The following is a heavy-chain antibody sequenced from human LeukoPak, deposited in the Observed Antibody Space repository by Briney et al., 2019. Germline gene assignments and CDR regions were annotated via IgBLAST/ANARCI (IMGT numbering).Heavy chain of an antibody. D-gene: IGHD2-2*01. Sequence: ASVKVSCKASGYTFTGYYMHWVRQAPGQGLEWMGWINPNSGGTNYAQKFQGRVTMTRDTSISTAYMELSRLRSYDTAVYYCARGGIVVVPAANSDESTWFDPWGKGPLVPVS. CDR1: GYTFTGYY. V-gene: IGHV1-2*02. J-gene: IGHJ5*02. CDR2: INPNSGGT. CDR3: ARGGIVVVPAANSDESTWFDP.